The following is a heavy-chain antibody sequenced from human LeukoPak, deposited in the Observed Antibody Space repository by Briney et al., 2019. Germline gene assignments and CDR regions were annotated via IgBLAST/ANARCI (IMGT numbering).Heavy chain of an antibody. CDR2: ISSSGSTI. Sequence: GGSLRLSCAASGFTFSTYEMNWVGQAPGKRLEWVSYISSSGSTINYADSLKGRFTISRDNAKNSLYLQMNSLRAEDTALYYCATSRWSGGGYDAFAMWGQGTVVTVSS. CDR3: ATSRWSGGGYDAFAM. J-gene: IGHJ3*02. V-gene: IGHV3-48*03. D-gene: IGHD6-13*01. CDR1: GFTFSTYE.